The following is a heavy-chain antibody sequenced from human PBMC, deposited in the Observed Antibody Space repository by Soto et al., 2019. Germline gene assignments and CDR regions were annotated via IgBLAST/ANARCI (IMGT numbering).Heavy chain of an antibody. J-gene: IGHJ3*02. CDR3: AKAIWAQWLRSDAFDI. Sequence: VGSLRLSCAASGFTFSSYAMSWVRQAPGKGLEWVSAISGSGGSTYYADSVKGRFTISRDNSKNTLYLQMNSLRAEDTAVYYCAKAIWAQWLRSDAFDIWGQGTMVTVSS. V-gene: IGHV3-23*01. D-gene: IGHD5-12*01. CDR2: ISGSGGST. CDR1: GFTFSSYA.